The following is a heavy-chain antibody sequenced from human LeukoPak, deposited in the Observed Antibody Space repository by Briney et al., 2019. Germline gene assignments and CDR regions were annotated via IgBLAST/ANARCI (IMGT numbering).Heavy chain of an antibody. CDR1: DGSISSYY. Sequence: SETLTLTCTVSDGSISSYYWSWIRQPAGKGLEWIGRMYTSGSTNYNPSLKSRVTMSVDTSKNQFSLKLSSVTAADTAVYYCARDRAYSHYKGTTYYFDYWGQGTLVTVSS. D-gene: IGHD3-10*01. CDR2: MYTSGST. J-gene: IGHJ4*02. V-gene: IGHV4-4*07. CDR3: ARDRAYSHYKGTTYYFDY.